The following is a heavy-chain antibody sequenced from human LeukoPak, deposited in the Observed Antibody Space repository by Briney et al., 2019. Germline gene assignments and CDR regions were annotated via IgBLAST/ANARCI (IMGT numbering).Heavy chain of an antibody. Sequence: ASVKVSCKASGYSFTSYYMQWLRQAPGQGLEWMGIIDPSGGSTGYAPKFQGRVIMTRDTPTSTAYMDLSSLRSEDTAVYYCARDSSGSYDHWGQGTLVTVYS. V-gene: IGHV1-46*01. J-gene: IGHJ1*01. CDR2: IDPSGGST. CDR3: ARDSSGSYDH. CDR1: GYSFTSYY. D-gene: IGHD1-26*01.